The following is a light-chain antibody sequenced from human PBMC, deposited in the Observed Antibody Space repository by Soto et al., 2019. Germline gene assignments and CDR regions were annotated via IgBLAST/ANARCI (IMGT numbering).Light chain of an antibody. CDR1: QAISKY. Sequence: DLQMTQSPSSLSASLGDRVTITCQASQAISKYLHWYHQRPGKAPILVIYDASNLEVGAQSRFSGGGSGTSFTLTISSLQPEDLGTYFCQHYNNLPYTFGQGMKLDIK. CDR2: DAS. CDR3: QHYNNLPYT. J-gene: IGKJ2*01. V-gene: IGKV1-33*01.